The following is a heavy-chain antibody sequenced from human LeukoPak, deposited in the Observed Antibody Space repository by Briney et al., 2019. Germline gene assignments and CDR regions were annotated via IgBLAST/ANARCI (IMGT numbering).Heavy chain of an antibody. Sequence: SETLSLTCAVYGGSFSGYYWSWIRQPPGKGLEWIGYIYYSGSTNYNPSLKSRVTISVDTSKNQFSLNLSSVTAADTAVYYCARIIAGSSAYFDYWGQGTLVTVSS. D-gene: IGHD2-2*01. V-gene: IGHV4-59*01. CDR3: ARIIAGSSAYFDY. CDR1: GGSFSGYY. J-gene: IGHJ4*02. CDR2: IYYSGST.